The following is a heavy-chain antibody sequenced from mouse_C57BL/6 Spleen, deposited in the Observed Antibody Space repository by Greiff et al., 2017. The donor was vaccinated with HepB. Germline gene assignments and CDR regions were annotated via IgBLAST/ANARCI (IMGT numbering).Heavy chain of an antibody. Sequence: VQLQQSGAELVRPGASVTLSCKASGYTFTDYEMHWVKQTPVHGLEWIGAIDPETGGTAYNQKFKGKATLTADKSSSTAYMQLRSLTSEDSAVYYCTRAYGNYGAMDYWGPAPSVTVSS. J-gene: IGHJ4*01. CDR3: TRAYGNYGAMDY. CDR2: IDPETGGT. V-gene: IGHV1-15*01. D-gene: IGHD2-1*01. CDR1: GYTFTDYE.